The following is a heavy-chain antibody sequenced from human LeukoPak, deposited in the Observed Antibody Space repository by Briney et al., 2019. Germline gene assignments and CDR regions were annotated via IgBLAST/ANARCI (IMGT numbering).Heavy chain of an antibody. CDR3: ARSGPKTPLYYFDY. Sequence: ASVEVSCKASGYTFTSYGISWVRQAPGQGLEWMGWISAYNGNTNYAQKLQGRVTMTTDTSTSTAYMELRSLRSDDTAVYYCARSGPKTPLYYFDYWGQGTLVTVSS. CDR1: GYTFTSYG. J-gene: IGHJ4*02. D-gene: IGHD6-25*01. V-gene: IGHV1-18*01. CDR2: ISAYNGNT.